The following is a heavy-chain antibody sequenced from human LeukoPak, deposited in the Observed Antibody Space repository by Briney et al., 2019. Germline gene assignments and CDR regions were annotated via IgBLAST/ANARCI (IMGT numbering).Heavy chain of an antibody. CDR3: ARLTGLSLDY. V-gene: IGHV3-48*04. J-gene: IGHJ4*02. CDR2: ISSSGSPI. D-gene: IGHD7-27*01. Sequence: GGSLRLSCAASGFTFSSYSMNWVRQAPGKGLEWVSYISSSGSPIYYADSVKGRFTVSRDNAKNSLYLQMSSLRAEDTAVYYCARLTGLSLDYWGQGTLVTVSS. CDR1: GFTFSSYS.